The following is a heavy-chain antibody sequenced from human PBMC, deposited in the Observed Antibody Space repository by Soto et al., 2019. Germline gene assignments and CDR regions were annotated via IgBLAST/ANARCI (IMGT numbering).Heavy chain of an antibody. CDR3: SRGLITLDV. CDR2: IRAKKYGGTS. V-gene: IGHV3-49*03. CDR1: GFTFDDDA. Sequence: EEQLVESGGDFVQPGRSLRLSCTPSGFTFDDDAIHWFRPAPGKGLEWVGFIRAKKYGGTSQYAASVKGRFTISRDDSKNVASLEMNSLKIDDTALYFCSRGLITLDVWGKGTTVIVSS. D-gene: IGHD2-21*01. J-gene: IGHJ6*04.